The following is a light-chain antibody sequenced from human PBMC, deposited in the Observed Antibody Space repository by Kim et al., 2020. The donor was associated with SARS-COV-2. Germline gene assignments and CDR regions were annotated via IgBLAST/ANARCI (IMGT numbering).Light chain of an antibody. CDR2: QDS. CDR1: KLVDKY. Sequence: SYELTQPPSVSVSPGQTASITCSGDKLVDKYACWYQQKPGQSPVLVIYQDSKRPSGIPERFSGSNSGNTATLTISGTQAMDEADYYCQAWDSSTAHVVFG. CDR3: QAWDSSTAHVV. J-gene: IGLJ2*01. V-gene: IGLV3-1*01.